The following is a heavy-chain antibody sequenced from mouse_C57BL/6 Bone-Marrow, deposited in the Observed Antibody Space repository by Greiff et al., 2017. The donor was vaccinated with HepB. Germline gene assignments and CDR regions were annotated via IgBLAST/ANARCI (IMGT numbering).Heavy chain of an antibody. J-gene: IGHJ1*03. CDR3: ARYNSTVVADWYFDV. Sequence: EVKLVESGGGLVQPGGSLSLSCAASGFTFTDYYMSWVRQPPGKALEWLGFIRNKANGYTTEYSASVKGRFTISRDNSQSILYLQMNALRAEDSATYYGARYNSTVVADWYFDVWGTGTTVTVSS. CDR1: GFTFTDYY. CDR2: IRNKANGYTT. V-gene: IGHV7-3*01. D-gene: IGHD1-1*01.